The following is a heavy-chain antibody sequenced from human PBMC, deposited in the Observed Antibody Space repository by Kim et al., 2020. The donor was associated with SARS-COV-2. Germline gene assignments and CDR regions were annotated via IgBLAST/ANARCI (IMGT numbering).Heavy chain of an antibody. CDR3: AMRETTLEV. V-gene: IGHV4-30-2*01. CDR1: GVSISSGGYS. CDR2: IYHSGRT. Sequence: SETLSLTCAVSGVSISSGGYSWTWIRQPPGKGLEWIGHIYHSGRTYYSPALKSRATISVDMSKNQFSLRLSSVPAADTAVNYCAMRETTLEVWGQGTLVT. D-gene: IGHD4-4*01. J-gene: IGHJ4*02.